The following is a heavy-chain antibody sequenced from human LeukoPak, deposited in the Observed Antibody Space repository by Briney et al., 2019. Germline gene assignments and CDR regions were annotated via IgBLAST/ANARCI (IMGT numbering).Heavy chain of an antibody. CDR1: GFTFSSYS. CDR2: ISSSSYI. Sequence: GGSLRLSCAASGFTFSSYSMNWVRQAPGKGLEWVSSISSSSYIYYADSVKGRFTISRDNAKNSLYLQMNSLRAEDTAVYYCARDRLYYYYYVDVWGKGTTVTVSS. CDR3: ARDRLYYYYYVDV. V-gene: IGHV3-21*01. D-gene: IGHD6-6*01. J-gene: IGHJ6*03.